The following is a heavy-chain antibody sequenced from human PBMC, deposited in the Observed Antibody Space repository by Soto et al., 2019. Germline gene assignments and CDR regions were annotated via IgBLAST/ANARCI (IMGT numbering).Heavy chain of an antibody. D-gene: IGHD3-22*01. J-gene: IGHJ4*02. CDR2: ISYDGSNK. Sequence: GGSLRLSCAASGFTFSSYAMHWVRQAPGKGLEWVAVISYDGSNKYYADSVKGRFTISRDNSKNTLYLQMNSLRAEDTAVYYCARDRLSNDKGLDYWGQGTLVTVSS. V-gene: IGHV3-30-3*01. CDR3: ARDRLSNDKGLDY. CDR1: GFTFSSYA.